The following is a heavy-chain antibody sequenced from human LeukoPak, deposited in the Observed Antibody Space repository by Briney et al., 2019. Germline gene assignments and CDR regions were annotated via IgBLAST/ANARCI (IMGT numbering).Heavy chain of an antibody. D-gene: IGHD4-23*01. J-gene: IGHJ3*02. V-gene: IGHV3-74*01. CDR1: GFTFSSYW. CDR3: ARDLIAYGGNSFKDDAFDI. Sequence: GGSLRLSCAASGFTFSSYWMNWVRQAPGKGLVWVSRINSDGSSTSYADSVKGRFTISRDNAKNSLYLQMNSLRAEDTALYYCARDLIAYGGNSFKDDAFDIWGQGTMVTVSS. CDR2: INSDGSST.